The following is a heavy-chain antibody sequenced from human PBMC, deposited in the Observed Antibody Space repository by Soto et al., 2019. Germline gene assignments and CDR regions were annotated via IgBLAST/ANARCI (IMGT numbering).Heavy chain of an antibody. Sequence: QVQLQESGPGLVKPSQTLSLTCSVSGGSISRGGYYWSWIRQHPGKGLEWIGYLYYTGSTSYNPSLKSRLTLSVDTSKNQFSLKLSSVTAADTAVYCCARFRGWPTYYFDYWGQGTLVTVSS. CDR1: GGSISRGGYY. V-gene: IGHV4-31*03. D-gene: IGHD3-10*01. CDR3: ARFRGWPTYYFDY. CDR2: LYYTGST. J-gene: IGHJ4*02.